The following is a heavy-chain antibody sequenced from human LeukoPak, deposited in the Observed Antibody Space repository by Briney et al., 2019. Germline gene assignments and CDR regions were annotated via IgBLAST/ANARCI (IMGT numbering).Heavy chain of an antibody. Sequence: GGSLRLSCAASGFTFSSYAMNWVRQAPGKGLEWVSWISPTSSYMYYADSVKGRFTISRDNAKNSLYLQMNSLRAEDTALYYCVRDADGGNSWFDPWGQGTLVTVSS. CDR1: GFTFSSYA. CDR2: ISPTSSYM. V-gene: IGHV3-21*04. D-gene: IGHD4-23*01. CDR3: VRDADGGNSWFDP. J-gene: IGHJ5*02.